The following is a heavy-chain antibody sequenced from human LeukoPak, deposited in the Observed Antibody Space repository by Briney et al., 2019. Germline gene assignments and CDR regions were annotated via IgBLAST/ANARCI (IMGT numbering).Heavy chain of an antibody. Sequence: PGGSLRLSCAASGFTFSSYSMNWVRQAPGKGLEWVSSISSSSSYIYYADSVKGRFTISRDNAKNSLYLQMNSLRAEDTAVYYCARLVVVAAYYYYYGMDVWGQGTTVTVSS. D-gene: IGHD2-15*01. V-gene: IGHV3-21*01. CDR2: ISSSSSYI. CDR3: ARLVVVAAYYYYYGMDV. CDR1: GFTFSSYS. J-gene: IGHJ6*02.